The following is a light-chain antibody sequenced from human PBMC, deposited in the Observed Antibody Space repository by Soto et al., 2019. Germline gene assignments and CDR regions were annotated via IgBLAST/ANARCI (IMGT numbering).Light chain of an antibody. J-gene: IGKJ4*01. CDR3: QQSFSTPLT. Sequence: DIQMTQSPSSLSASVGDRVSITCRASQNIGIYLNWYQQKPGKAPKLLIYTASSLQSGVPSRVSGSGSGTDFTLTISSLQTEDFATYFCQQSFSTPLTFGGGTKVEIK. V-gene: IGKV1-39*01. CDR2: TAS. CDR1: QNIGIY.